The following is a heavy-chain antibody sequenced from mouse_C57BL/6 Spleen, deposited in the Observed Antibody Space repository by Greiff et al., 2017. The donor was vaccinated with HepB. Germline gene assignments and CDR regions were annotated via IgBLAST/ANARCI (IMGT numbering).Heavy chain of an antibody. CDR1: GYAFSSYW. Sequence: QVQLQQSGAELVKPGASVKISCKASGYAFSSYWMNWVKQRPGKGLEWIGQIYPGDGDTNYNGKFKGKATLTADKSSSTAYMQLSSLTSEDSAVYFCAREGRTVVATDYFDYWGQGTTLTVSS. J-gene: IGHJ2*01. V-gene: IGHV1-80*01. CDR3: AREGRTVVATDYFDY. CDR2: IYPGDGDT. D-gene: IGHD1-1*01.